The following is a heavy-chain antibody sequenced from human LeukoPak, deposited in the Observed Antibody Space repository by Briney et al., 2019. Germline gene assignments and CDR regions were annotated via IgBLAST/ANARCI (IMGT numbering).Heavy chain of an antibody. J-gene: IGHJ4*02. CDR1: GYSFTGYY. CDR3: ASALNSRNSSC. V-gene: IGHV1-2*02. Sequence: ASVKVSCKASGYSFTGYYMHWVRQAPGQGLERMGWSSPYSSGTHYAQNFQGRVTMTTDTTISTAYMELSSLRSDDTAIYYCASALNSRNSSCWGQGTLVTVSS. CDR2: SSPYSSGT. D-gene: IGHD6-13*01.